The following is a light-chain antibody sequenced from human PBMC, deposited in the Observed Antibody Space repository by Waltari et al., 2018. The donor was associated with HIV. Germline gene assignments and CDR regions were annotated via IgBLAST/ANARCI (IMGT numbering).Light chain of an antibody. Sequence: DIQMTQSPSSLPASVGERVTITCRASQDISTYLNWYQQKPGRAPKLLIYAAFTLETGVPSRFSGDGSGTDFSLTISSLQPEDSASYYCQQSYTSQAITFGQGTRLELK. CDR2: AAF. J-gene: IGKJ5*01. CDR1: QDISTY. CDR3: QQSYTSQAIT. V-gene: IGKV1-39*01.